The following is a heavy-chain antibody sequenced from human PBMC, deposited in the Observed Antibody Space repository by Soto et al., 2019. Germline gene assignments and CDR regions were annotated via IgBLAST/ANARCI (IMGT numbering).Heavy chain of an antibody. CDR1: GFTFSSYW. D-gene: IGHD1-26*01. V-gene: IGHV3-74*01. J-gene: IGHJ6*02. CDR3: ASAIVQDYYGMDV. CDR2: INSDGSST. Sequence: PGGSLRLSCAASGFTFSSYWMHWVRQAPGKGLVWVSRINSDGSSTSYADSVKGRFTISRDNAKNTLYLQMNSLRAEDTAVYYCASAIVQDYYGMDVWGQGTTVTVSS.